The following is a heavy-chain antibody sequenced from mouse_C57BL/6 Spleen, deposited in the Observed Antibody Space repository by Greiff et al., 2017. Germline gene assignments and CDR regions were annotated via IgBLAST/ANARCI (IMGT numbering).Heavy chain of an antibody. CDR1: GYAFSSYW. CDR3: ARSGYSNYNDY. J-gene: IGHJ2*01. Sequence: QVQLQQSGAELVKPGASVKISCKASGYAFSSYWMNWVKQRPGKGLEWIGQIYPGDGDTNYNGKFKGKATLTADKSSSTAYMQLSSLTSEDSAVYFCARSGYSNYNDYWGQGTTLTVSS. D-gene: IGHD2-5*01. V-gene: IGHV1-80*01. CDR2: IYPGDGDT.